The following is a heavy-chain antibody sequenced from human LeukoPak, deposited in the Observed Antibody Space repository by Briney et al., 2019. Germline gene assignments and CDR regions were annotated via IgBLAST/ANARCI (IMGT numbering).Heavy chain of an antibody. J-gene: IGHJ5*02. CDR2: ISSSSSYI. D-gene: IGHD2-2*01. Sequence: SPGGSLRLSCAASGITFDSYGMNWVRQAPGKGLEWVSSISSSSSYIYYADSVKGRFTISRDNAKNSLYLQMNSLRAEDTAVYYCARGKDCTTTSCYFGWFDPWGQGTVVTVSS. CDR3: ARGKDCTTTSCYFGWFDP. CDR1: GITFDSYG. V-gene: IGHV3-21*01.